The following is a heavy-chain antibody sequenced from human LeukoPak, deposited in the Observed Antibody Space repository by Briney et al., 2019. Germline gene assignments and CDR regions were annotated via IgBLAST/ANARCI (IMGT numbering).Heavy chain of an antibody. D-gene: IGHD3-9*01. CDR3: ARVGRYFDWLDVSAKCDAFDI. CDR1: GGSISSYY. CDR2: IYYSGST. J-gene: IGHJ3*02. V-gene: IGHV4-59*01. Sequence: KASETLSLTCTVSGGSISSYYWSWIRQPPGKGLEWIGYIYYSGSTNYNPSLKSRVTISVDTSKNQFSLKLSSVTAADTAVYYCARVGRYFDWLDVSAKCDAFDIWGQGTMVTVSS.